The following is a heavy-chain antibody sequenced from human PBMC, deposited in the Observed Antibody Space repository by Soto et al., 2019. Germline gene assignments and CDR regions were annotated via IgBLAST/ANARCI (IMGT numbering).Heavy chain of an antibody. V-gene: IGHV3-9*01. D-gene: IGHD1-26*01. CDR1: GFTFDDYA. CDR3: VKDESINGYSGHFRN. CDR2: INWNSGSI. J-gene: IGHJ1*01. Sequence: GGSLRLSCAASGFTFDDYAMHWVRQVPGKGREWVSGINWNSGSIGYGDSVKGRFAISRDNAKNSLHLQMNSLSAEDTAFYYWVKDESINGYSGHFRNWGQGTLVTVSS.